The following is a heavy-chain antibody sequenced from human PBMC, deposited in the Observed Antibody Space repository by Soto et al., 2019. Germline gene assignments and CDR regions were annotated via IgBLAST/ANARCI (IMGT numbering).Heavy chain of an antibody. V-gene: IGHV1-18*01. CDR2: ISAYNGNT. J-gene: IGHJ3*02. CDR3: ARDKGDSSGYYYDYAFDI. D-gene: IGHD3-22*01. CDR1: GYTFTSYG. Sequence: QVQLVQSGAEVKKPGASVKVSCKASGYTFTSYGISWVRQAPGQGLEWMGWISAYNGNTNYAQKLQGRVTMTTDTSTGTAYRELGSLRSDDTAVYYCARDKGDSSGYYYDYAFDIWGQGTMVTVSS.